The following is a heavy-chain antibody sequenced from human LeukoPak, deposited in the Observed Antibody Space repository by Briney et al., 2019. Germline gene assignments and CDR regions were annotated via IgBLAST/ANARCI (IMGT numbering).Heavy chain of an antibody. Sequence: GGSLRLSCAASGFTFSSYAMSGARQAPGKGLEGVSAISGSGGSTYYADSVKGRFTISRDNSKNTLYLQMNSLRAEDTAVYYCAKARIAAAGRENWGQGTLVTVSS. D-gene: IGHD6-13*01. CDR2: ISGSGGST. V-gene: IGHV3-23*01. CDR1: GFTFSSYA. J-gene: IGHJ4*02. CDR3: AKARIAAAGREN.